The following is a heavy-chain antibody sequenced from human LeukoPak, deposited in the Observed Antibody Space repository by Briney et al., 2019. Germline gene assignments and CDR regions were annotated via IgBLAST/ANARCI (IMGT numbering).Heavy chain of an antibody. D-gene: IGHD4-17*01. CDR3: ARASVGNYGDYEETYYYYGMDV. V-gene: IGHV4-61*01. Sequence: PSETLSLTCTVSGGSVSSGSYYWSWIRQPPGKGLEWIGYIYYSGSTNYNPSLKSRVTISVDTSKNQFSLKLSSVTAADTAVYYCARASVGNYGDYEETYYYYGMDVWGQGTTVTVSS. J-gene: IGHJ6*02. CDR2: IYYSGST. CDR1: GGSVSSGSYY.